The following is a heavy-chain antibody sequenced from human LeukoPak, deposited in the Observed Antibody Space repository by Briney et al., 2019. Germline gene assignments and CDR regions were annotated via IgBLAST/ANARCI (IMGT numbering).Heavy chain of an antibody. Sequence: GGSLRLSCAASGFTFSSYSMNWVRQAPGKGLEWASSISSSSSYIYYADSVKGRFTISRDNAKKSLYLQMNSLRAEDTAVYYCARDGDTVLTRGYYYYMDVWGKGTTVTVSS. V-gene: IGHV3-21*01. CDR3: ARDGDTVLTRGYYYYMDV. CDR1: GFTFSSYS. CDR2: ISSSSSYI. J-gene: IGHJ6*03. D-gene: IGHD4-23*01.